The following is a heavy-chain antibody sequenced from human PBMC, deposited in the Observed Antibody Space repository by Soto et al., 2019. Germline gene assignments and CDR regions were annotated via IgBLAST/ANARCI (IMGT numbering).Heavy chain of an antibody. CDR3: AGGYYYGGGYGMDV. V-gene: IGHV2-70*04. Sequence: SGPTLVNPTQTLTLTCTFSGFSLSTSGMRVSWVRQPPGKALEWLARIDWDDDKFYSTSLKTRLTISKDTSKNQVVLTMTNMDPVDTATYYCAGGYYYGGGYGMDVWGQGTTVTVSS. CDR2: IDWDDDK. J-gene: IGHJ6*02. D-gene: IGHD3-22*01. CDR1: GFSLSTSGMR.